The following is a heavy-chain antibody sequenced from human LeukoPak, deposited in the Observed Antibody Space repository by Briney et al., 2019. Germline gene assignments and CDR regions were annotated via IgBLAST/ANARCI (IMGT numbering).Heavy chain of an antibody. D-gene: IGHD2-15*01. V-gene: IGHV4-59*01. CDR2: IYYSGST. J-gene: IGHJ4*02. CDR1: GGSNTSYY. Sequence: SETLSLTCIVSGGSNTSYYWGWLRQPPGKGLEWIGYIYYSGSTNYNPSLKSRVTITVDASKNQFTLKLSYVTAADTAVYYCASSPAAHRDFDYWGQGTLVTASS. CDR3: ASSPAAHRDFDY.